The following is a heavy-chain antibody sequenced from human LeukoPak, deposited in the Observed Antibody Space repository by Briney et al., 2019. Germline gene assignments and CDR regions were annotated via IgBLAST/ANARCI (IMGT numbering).Heavy chain of an antibody. CDR2: FGTAGDS. V-gene: IGHV3-13*04. CDR3: ARGGWSHNNWYFDL. Sequence: GGSLRLSCAASGFTFSNYDMHWVRQAAGKGLEWVSGFGTAGDSYYPGSAKGRFTISREDAKNSFYLQMNSLRVGDTAVYYCARGGWSHNNWYFDLWGRGTLVTVSS. CDR1: GFTFSNYD. J-gene: IGHJ2*01. D-gene: IGHD6-19*01.